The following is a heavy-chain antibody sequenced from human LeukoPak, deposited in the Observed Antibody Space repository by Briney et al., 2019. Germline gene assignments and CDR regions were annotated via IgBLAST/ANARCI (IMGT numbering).Heavy chain of an antibody. J-gene: IGHJ3*01. CDR3: ARCTASCYANAFDV. CDR1: GFTFNNNA. Sequence: GGSLRLSCATSGFTFNNNAMSWVRQAPGKRLEWVSAINGGGDATEYADSVKGRFTISRDNSKNTLYLQMNSLRPEDTAVYYCARCTASCYANAFDVWGQGTLLSVSS. D-gene: IGHD2-2*01. V-gene: IGHV3-23*01. CDR2: INGGGDAT.